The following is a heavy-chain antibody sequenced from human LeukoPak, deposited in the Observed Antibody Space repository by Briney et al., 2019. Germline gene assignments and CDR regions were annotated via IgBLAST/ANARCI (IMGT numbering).Heavy chain of an antibody. CDR3: ARGTLYSGWSYYFDY. D-gene: IGHD6-19*01. V-gene: IGHV4-4*02. CDR1: GFTFSSYAM. J-gene: IGHJ4*02. Sequence: GSLRLSCAASGFTFSSYAMSWVRQPPGKGLEWIGEIYHSGSTNYNPSLKSRVTISVDKSKNQFSLKLSSVTAADTAMYYCARGTLYSGWSYYFDYWGQGSQVTVSS. CDR2: IYHSGST.